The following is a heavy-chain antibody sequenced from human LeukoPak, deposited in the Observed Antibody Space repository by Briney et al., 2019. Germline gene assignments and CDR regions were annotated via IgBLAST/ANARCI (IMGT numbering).Heavy chain of an antibody. D-gene: IGHD4-17*01. Sequence: SVKVSCKASGYTFTTYAISWVRQAPGQGLEWMGRIIPILGIANYAQKFQGRVTITADKSTSTAYMELSSLRSEDTAVYYCAGDYGDYERDDYWGQGTLVTVSS. CDR3: AGDYGDYERDDY. CDR2: IIPILGIA. J-gene: IGHJ4*02. V-gene: IGHV1-69*04. CDR1: GYTFTTYA.